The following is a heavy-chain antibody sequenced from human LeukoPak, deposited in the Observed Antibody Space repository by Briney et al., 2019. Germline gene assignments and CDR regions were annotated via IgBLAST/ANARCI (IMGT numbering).Heavy chain of an antibody. CDR3: ARGGYYGSGNDFRFDP. J-gene: IGHJ5*02. CDR1: GGSISSGTFY. Sequence: SETLSLTCTVSGGSISSGTFYWSWVRQPPGKGLECIGYIHYTGRTNYNPSLKSRITISVDTSKSQFSLKLSSVTAADTAIYYCARGGYYGSGNDFRFDPWGQGTLVTVSS. V-gene: IGHV4-61*01. CDR2: IHYTGRT. D-gene: IGHD3-10*01.